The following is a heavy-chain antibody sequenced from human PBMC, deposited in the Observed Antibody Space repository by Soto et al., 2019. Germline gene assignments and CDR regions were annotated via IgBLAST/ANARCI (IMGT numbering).Heavy chain of an antibody. CDR3: AKYQWLLPDVFNV. CDR1: GLSFSTSG. D-gene: IGHD3-22*01. V-gene: IGHV3-23*01. J-gene: IGHJ3*01. CDR2: ISDTGDRT. Sequence: EVQLLESGGGLVQPGGSLRLSCAASGLSFSTSGMTWVRQAPGKGLEWVSDISDTGDRTYYADSVKGRFTISRDNSKNTLYLQMSSLRAEDTAVSYCAKYQWLLPDVFNVCGQGTMVTVSS.